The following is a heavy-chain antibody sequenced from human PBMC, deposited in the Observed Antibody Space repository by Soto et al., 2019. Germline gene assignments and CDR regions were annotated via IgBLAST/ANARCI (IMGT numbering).Heavy chain of an antibody. J-gene: IGHJ6*02. V-gene: IGHV3-48*02. CDR2: ISSSSSII. CDR1: GFTFSSYS. Sequence: GGSLRLSCAASGFTFSSYSMNWVRQAPGKGLEWVSYISSSSSIISYADSVRGRFTISRDNAKNSLYLQMNSLRDEDTAVYYCARVYRYCSGTSLCGGLDVWGQGTTVTVS. CDR3: ARVYRYCSGTSLCGGLDV. D-gene: IGHD2-2*01.